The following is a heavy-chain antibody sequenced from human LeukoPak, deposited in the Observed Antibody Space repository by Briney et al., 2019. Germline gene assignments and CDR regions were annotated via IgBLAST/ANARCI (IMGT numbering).Heavy chain of an antibody. D-gene: IGHD2-21*01. CDR2: ISAYTGNT. V-gene: IGHV1-18*01. CDR3: ARGLRVFPEFDY. J-gene: IGHJ4*02. CDR1: GYTFTTYG. Sequence: ASVKVSCKASGYTFTTYGISWVRQAPGQGLEWMGWISAYTGNTNYAQNLQGRVTMTTDTSTTTAYMELRSLTSDDTAVYYCARGLRVFPEFDYWGQGTLVTVSS.